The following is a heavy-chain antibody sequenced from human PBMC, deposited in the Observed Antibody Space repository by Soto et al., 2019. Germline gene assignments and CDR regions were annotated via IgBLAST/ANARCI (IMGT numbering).Heavy chain of an antibody. CDR2: ISSSSSYI. V-gene: IGHV3-21*01. D-gene: IGHD5-18*01. Sequence: EVQLVESGGGLVKPGGSLRLSCAASGFTFSSYSMNWVRQAPGKGLEWVSSISSSSSYIYYADSVKGRFTISRDNAKNSLYLQKNSLRAEDTAVYYCATGYSYGYFDYWGQGTLVTVSS. J-gene: IGHJ4*02. CDR1: GFTFSSYS. CDR3: ATGYSYGYFDY.